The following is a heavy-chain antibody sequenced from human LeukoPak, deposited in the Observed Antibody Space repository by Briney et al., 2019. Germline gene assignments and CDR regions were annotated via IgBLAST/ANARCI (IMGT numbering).Heavy chain of an antibody. CDR2: INPSGGST. Sequence: ASVKVSCKASGYTFTSYYMHWVRQAPGQGLEWMGLINPSGGSTSYAQKFQGRVTMTRDTSTSTVYMELSSLRSEDTAVYYCARDIVVVVAATLSYYYGMDVWGQGTTVTVSS. CDR1: GYTFTSYY. D-gene: IGHD2-15*01. V-gene: IGHV1-46*01. J-gene: IGHJ6*02. CDR3: ARDIVVVVAATLSYYYGMDV.